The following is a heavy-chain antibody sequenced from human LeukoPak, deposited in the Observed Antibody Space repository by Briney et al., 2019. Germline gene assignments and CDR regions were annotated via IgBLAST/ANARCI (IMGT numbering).Heavy chain of an antibody. CDR2: ISGSGGST. CDR3: AKRPVVGDYYFDY. J-gene: IGHJ4*02. V-gene: IGHV3-23*01. CDR1: GFTFSSYA. Sequence: TGGSLRLSCAASGFTFSSYAMSWVRQAPGKGLEWVSAISGSGGSTYYADSVKGRFTISRDNSKTTLYLQMNSLRAEDTAVYYCAKRPVVGDYYFDYWGQGTLVTVSS. D-gene: IGHD6-19*01.